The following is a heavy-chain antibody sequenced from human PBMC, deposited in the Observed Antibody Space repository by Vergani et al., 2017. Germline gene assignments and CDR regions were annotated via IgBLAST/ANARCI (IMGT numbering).Heavy chain of an antibody. J-gene: IGHJ4*02. CDR1: GYSFNNYA. D-gene: IGHD6-19*01. CDR3: ARAKRGRLAVGATDS. V-gene: IGHV7-4-1*01. CDR2: INPTTGNP. Sequence: QELLVPSGSELKTPGASVKVSCKSSGYSFNNYAIHWVRQAPGQGLEWMGWINPTTGNPTYARAFTGRFVFSLDTSISTAYLQIGSLKAEDTAVYFCARAKRGRLAVGATDSWGQGTLLTVSS.